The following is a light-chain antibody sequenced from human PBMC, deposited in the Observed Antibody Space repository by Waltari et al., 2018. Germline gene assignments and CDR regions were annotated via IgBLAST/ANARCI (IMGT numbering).Light chain of an antibody. V-gene: IGLV2-14*03. J-gene: IGLJ3*02. CDR1: SSDVGGYYS. Sequence: QSVLTQPASVSGSPGQSITISCTGTSSDVGGYYSVPWYQQSPGKAPKLIIYDVVKRPSGVSTRFSASKSDNTASLTISGRQAEDEGDYYCCSYKRGATWVFGGGTALTVL. CDR2: DVV. CDR3: CSYKRGATWV.